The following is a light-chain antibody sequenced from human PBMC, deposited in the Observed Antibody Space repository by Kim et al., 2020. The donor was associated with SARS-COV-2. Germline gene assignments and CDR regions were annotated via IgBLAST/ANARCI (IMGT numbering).Light chain of an antibody. CDR1: NIGSKN. CDR2: RDS. J-gene: IGLJ3*02. Sequence: SYELTQPLSVSVALGQTARITCGGNNIGSKNVHWYQQKPGQAPVLVIYRDSNRPSGIPERFSGSNSGNTATLTISRAQAGDEADDYCQVWDNSTSWVVGGGTQLNVL. CDR3: QVWDNSTSWV. V-gene: IGLV3-9*01.